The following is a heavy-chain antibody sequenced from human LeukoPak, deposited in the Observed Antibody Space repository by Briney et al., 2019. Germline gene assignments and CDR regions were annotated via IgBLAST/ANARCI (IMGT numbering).Heavy chain of an antibody. J-gene: IGHJ6*02. CDR2: ISNSDSTV. CDR1: GFTFSSYE. CDR3: ARVEDDYGDYYYGMDV. D-gene: IGHD4-17*01. Sequence: GGSLRLSCAASGFTFSSYEMNWVRQAPGKGLEWVSYISNSDSTVHYADSVKGRFTISRDNAQNSLYLQMSSLRAEDTAVYYCARVEDDYGDYYYGMDVWGQGTLVTVSS. V-gene: IGHV3-48*03.